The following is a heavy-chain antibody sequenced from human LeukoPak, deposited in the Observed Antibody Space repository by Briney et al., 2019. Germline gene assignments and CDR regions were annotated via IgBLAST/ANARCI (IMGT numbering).Heavy chain of an antibody. J-gene: IGHJ5*02. D-gene: IGHD6-19*01. CDR3: ARHARSPGYSSGKAWFDP. Sequence: PGGSLRLSCAASGFTFSSYSMNWVRQAPGKGLEWVSSISSSSSYIYYADSVKGRFTISRDNAKNSLYLQMNSLRAEDTAVYYCARHARSPGYSSGKAWFDPWGQGTLVTVSS. CDR1: GFTFSSYS. V-gene: IGHV3-21*01. CDR2: ISSSSSYI.